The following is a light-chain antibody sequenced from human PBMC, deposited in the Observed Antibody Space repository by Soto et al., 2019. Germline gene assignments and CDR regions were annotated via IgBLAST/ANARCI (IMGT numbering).Light chain of an antibody. CDR3: QQYNTWPPT. V-gene: IGKV3-15*01. Sequence: EIVMTQSPATLSVSPGERATLSCRASQRVGSSIAWYQQKPGQAPRLLIFGASTRATGVPARFSGSGSGTEFTLTISSLQSEDFAFYYCQQYNTWPPTFGQGAKVEIK. CDR1: QRVGSS. CDR2: GAS. J-gene: IGKJ1*01.